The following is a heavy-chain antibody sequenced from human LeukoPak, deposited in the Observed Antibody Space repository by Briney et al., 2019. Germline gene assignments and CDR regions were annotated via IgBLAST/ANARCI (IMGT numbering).Heavy chain of an antibody. D-gene: IGHD6-13*01. Sequence: PSETLSLTCTVSGGSISTYYWSWIRQPPGKGLEWIGYIHYSGSSNYNPSLKSRVTISVDTSESQFSLKLSSVTAADTAVYYCASRGGSSWYFDYWGQGTLVTVSS. V-gene: IGHV4-59*08. CDR1: GGSISTYY. CDR3: ASRGGSSWYFDY. CDR2: IHYSGSS. J-gene: IGHJ4*02.